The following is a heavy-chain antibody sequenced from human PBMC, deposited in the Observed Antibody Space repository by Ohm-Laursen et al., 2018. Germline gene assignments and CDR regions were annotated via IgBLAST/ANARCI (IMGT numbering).Heavy chain of an antibody. J-gene: IGHJ5*02. CDR3: ARLRLRDGYNRDWFDP. V-gene: IGHV4-4*07. CDR2: IYNSGST. D-gene: IGHD5-24*01. CDR1: GGSFSTYY. Sequence: GTLSLTCTVSGGSFSTYYWSWIRQPAGKGLEWIGRIYNSGSTNYNPSLQSRVTMSVDTSKNQFSLRLSSVTAADTAVYYCARLRLRDGYNRDWFDPWGQGTLVTVSS.